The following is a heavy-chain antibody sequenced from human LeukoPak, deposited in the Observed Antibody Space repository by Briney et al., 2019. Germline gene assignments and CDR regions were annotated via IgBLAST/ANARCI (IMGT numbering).Heavy chain of an antibody. CDR3: ARGGGGSFDR. CDR1: GFTFSTYS. J-gene: IGHJ5*02. Sequence: QPGGSLRLSCAASGFTFSTYSMNWVRQAPGKGLEWVSDISSTSSIIYYADSVKGRFVISRDNAKNSLYLQMNSLRAKDTAVYYCARGGGGSFDRWGQGTLVTVSS. D-gene: IGHD3-10*01. CDR2: ISSTSSII. V-gene: IGHV3-48*01.